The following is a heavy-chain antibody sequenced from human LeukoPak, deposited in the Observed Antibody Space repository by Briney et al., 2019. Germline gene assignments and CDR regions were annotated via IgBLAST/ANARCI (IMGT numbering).Heavy chain of an antibody. V-gene: IGHV4-4*02. Sequence: SGTLSLTCAVSGGSISSSNWWSWVRQPPGKWLEWIGEIYHSGSTNYNPSLKSRVTISVDKSKNQFSLKLSSVTAADTAVYYCARVGRYYYDSSGFSYFDYWGQGTLVTVSS. D-gene: IGHD3-22*01. J-gene: IGHJ4*02. CDR3: ARVGRYYYDSSGFSYFDY. CDR1: GGSISSSNW. CDR2: IYHSGST.